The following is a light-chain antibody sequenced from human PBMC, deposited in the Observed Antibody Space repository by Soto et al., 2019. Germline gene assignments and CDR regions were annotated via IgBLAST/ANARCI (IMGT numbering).Light chain of an antibody. CDR1: QSVSSSY. CDR2: GAS. V-gene: IGKV3-20*01. J-gene: IGKJ1*01. Sequence: EIVLTQSPGTLSLSPGERATLSCRASQSVSSSYLAWYQQKAGQAPRLVIYGASIRATGIPERFSGSGSGTDFTLTISRLEPEDSAVYYCQQYGNSPRTFGQGTKVEIK. CDR3: QQYGNSPRT.